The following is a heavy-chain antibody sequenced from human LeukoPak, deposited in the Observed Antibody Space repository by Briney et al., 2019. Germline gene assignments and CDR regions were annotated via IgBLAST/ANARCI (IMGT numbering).Heavy chain of an antibody. CDR2: IRYDGSNK. CDR1: GFTFSSYG. D-gene: IGHD6-13*01. CDR3: AKDRLSGQQLPLDAAFDI. J-gene: IGHJ3*02. Sequence: PGGSLRLSCAASGFTFSSYGMHWVRQAPGKGLEWVAFIRYDGSNKYYADSVKGRFTISRDNSKNTLYLQMNSLRAEDTAVYYCAKDRLSGQQLPLDAAFDIWGQGTMVTVSS. V-gene: IGHV3-30*02.